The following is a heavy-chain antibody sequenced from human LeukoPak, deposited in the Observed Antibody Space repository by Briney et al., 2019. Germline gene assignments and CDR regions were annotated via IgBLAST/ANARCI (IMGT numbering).Heavy chain of an antibody. Sequence: SETLSLTCAVSGGSISSYYWSWIRQSPGRGLEWIGYIYFSGTTNYNPSLKSRVTISVDTSKNQFSLKLTSVTAADTAVYYCAREDPQTTVPEGLDIWGQGTTVTVSS. V-gene: IGHV4-59*01. D-gene: IGHD4-17*01. J-gene: IGHJ6*02. CDR2: IYFSGTT. CDR3: AREDPQTTVPEGLDI. CDR1: GGSISSYY.